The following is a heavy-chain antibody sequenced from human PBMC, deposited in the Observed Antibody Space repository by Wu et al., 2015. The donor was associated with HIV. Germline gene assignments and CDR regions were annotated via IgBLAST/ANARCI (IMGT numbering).Heavy chain of an antibody. J-gene: IGHJ3*02. CDR1: GGTFSSYA. D-gene: IGHD3-10*01. CDR3: ARALVWLGELNPRHAFDI. V-gene: IGHV1-69*13. CDR2: IIPIFGTA. Sequence: QVQLVQSGAEVKKPGSSVKVSCKASGGTFSSYAISWVRQAPGQGLEWMGRIIPIFGTANYAQKFQGRVTITADESTSTAYMELSSLRSEDTAVYYCARALVWLGELNPRHAFDIWGQGTMVTVSS.